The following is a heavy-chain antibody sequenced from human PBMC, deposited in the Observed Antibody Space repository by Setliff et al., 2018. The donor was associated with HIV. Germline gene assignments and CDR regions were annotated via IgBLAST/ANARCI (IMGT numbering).Heavy chain of an antibody. V-gene: IGHV1-2*02. CDR1: GYTFTAYY. CDR2: INPNSGGT. Sequence: ASVKVSCKAYGYTFTAYYMHWVRQAPGQGLEWMGWINPNSGGTNYAQKFRGRVTMTRDTSINTAHMYLSSLRSDDTAIYFCAIGTDFWSGSSNFDYWGQGTQVTVSS. CDR3: AIGTDFWSGSSNFDY. J-gene: IGHJ4*02. D-gene: IGHD3-3*01.